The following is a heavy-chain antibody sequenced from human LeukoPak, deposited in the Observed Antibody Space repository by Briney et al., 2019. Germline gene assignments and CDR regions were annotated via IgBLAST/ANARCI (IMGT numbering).Heavy chain of an antibody. V-gene: IGHV4-4*02. J-gene: IGHJ5*01. D-gene: IGHD6-25*01. CDR2: IYHSGSI. CDR3: AREAAGQWFDS. CDR1: GDSISNSNW. Sequence: SGTLSLTCAVSGDSISNSNWWSWVRQPPGKGLEWIGEIYHSGSINYNPSLKSRVTMSLDKSKNQFSLSLTSVTAADTAVYYCAREAAGQWFDSWGQGTLVTVSS.